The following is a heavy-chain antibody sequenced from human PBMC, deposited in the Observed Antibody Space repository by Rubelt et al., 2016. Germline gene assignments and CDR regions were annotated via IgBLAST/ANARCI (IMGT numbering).Heavy chain of an antibody. CDR3: ARRNVEKHAFDI. CDR2: ISDSGST. V-gene: IGHV4-39*01. J-gene: IGHJ3*02. D-gene: IGHD2-15*01. CDR1: GDSLSSSSYR. Sequence: QLQLQESGPGLVKPSETLSLTCTVSGDSLSSSSYRWGWIRQPPGKGLEWIGSISDSGSTYYNASLKSRVTISVDSPKNQSALKLTSVTAADTAVYYCARRNVEKHAFDIWGQGTVVTVSS.